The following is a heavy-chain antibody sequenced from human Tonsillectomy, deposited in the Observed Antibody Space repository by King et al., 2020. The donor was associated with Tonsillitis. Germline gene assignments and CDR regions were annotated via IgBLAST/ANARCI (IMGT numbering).Heavy chain of an antibody. D-gene: IGHD6-13*01. J-gene: IGHJ4*02. V-gene: IGHV3-48*02. CDR2: ISSSSSTI. CDR1: GFTFSSYS. Sequence: VQLVESGGGLVQPGGSMRLSCAASGFTFSSYSMNWVRQAPGKGLEWVSYISSSSSTIYYADSVKGRFTISRDNAKNSLYLQMNSLRDEYTAVYYCAREEQLVFPVHYFDYWGQGTLVTVSS. CDR3: AREEQLVFPVHYFDY.